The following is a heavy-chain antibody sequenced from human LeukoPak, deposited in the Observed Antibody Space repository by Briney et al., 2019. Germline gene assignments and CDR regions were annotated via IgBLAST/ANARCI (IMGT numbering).Heavy chain of an antibody. D-gene: IGHD6-13*01. V-gene: IGHV1-8*01. CDR1: GYTFTSSD. CDR2: MSPNTDKT. J-gene: IGHJ4*02. Sequence: ASVKVSCKASGYTFTSSDINWVRQATGQGLEWMGWMSPNTDKTGYARNFQGRVTMTKNISISTAYMEVSSLTYEDTAIYYCARGRPGLASAGIYDFWGQGTLITVSS. CDR3: ARGRPGLASAGIYDF.